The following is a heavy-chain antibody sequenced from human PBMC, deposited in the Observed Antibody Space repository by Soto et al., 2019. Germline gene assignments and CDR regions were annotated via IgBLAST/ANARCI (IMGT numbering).Heavy chain of an antibody. D-gene: IGHD2-15*01. CDR1: GFTFDDYA. CDR2: ITWNSVTT. Sequence: PGGSLRLSCIASGFTFDDYAMHWVRQAPGKGLEWVSGITWNSVTTGYADSVKGRFAIFRDNAKNSVYLQLNSLRGEDTALYYCAKLGGSRPACALYDYMDVWGKGAKVTVSS. J-gene: IGHJ6*03. CDR3: AKLGGSRPACALYDYMDV. V-gene: IGHV3-9*01.